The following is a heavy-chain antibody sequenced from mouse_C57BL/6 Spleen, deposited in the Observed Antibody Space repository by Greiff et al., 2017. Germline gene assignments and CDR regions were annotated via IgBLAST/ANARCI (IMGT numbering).Heavy chain of an antibody. CDR3: ARSGVPGDFDY. Sequence: QVQLQQSGPELVKPGASVKISCKASGYAFSSSWMNWVKQRPGKGLEWIGRIYPGDGDTNYNGKFKGKATLTADKSSSTAYMQLSSLTSEDSAVYFCARSGVPGDFDYWGQGTTLTVSS. V-gene: IGHV1-82*01. CDR2: IYPGDGDT. J-gene: IGHJ2*01. D-gene: IGHD3-1*01. CDR1: GYAFSSSW.